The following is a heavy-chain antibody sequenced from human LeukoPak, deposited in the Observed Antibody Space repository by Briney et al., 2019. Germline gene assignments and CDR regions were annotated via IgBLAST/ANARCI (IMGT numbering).Heavy chain of an antibody. Sequence: SGTLSLTCTVSGDSISSSYWWSWVRQPPGRGLEWIAEIYHSGSTNYNPSLKSRVTISVDKSRNQLSLKVSSVTAADTAVYYCTRHRDIAVAGPNAVYWGQGTLVTVSS. V-gene: IGHV4-4*02. J-gene: IGHJ4*02. CDR3: TRHRDIAVAGPNAVY. D-gene: IGHD6-19*01. CDR2: IYHSGST. CDR1: GDSISSSYW.